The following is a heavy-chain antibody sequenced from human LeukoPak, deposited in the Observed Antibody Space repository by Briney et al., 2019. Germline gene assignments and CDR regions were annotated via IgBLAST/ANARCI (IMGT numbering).Heavy chain of an antibody. Sequence: GASVKVSCKASGYTFTSYDINWVRQATGQGLEWMGWMNPNSGNTGYAQKFQGRVTITRNTSISTAYMELSSLRSEDTAVYYCARVSRLLEWSLDYWGQGTLVTVSS. D-gene: IGHD3-3*01. CDR1: GYTFTSYD. CDR2: MNPNSGNT. CDR3: ARVSRLLEWSLDY. J-gene: IGHJ4*02. V-gene: IGHV1-8*03.